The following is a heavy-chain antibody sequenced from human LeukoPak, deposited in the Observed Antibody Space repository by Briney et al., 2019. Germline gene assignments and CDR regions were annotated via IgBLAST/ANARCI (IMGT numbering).Heavy chain of an antibody. CDR1: GYTFTGYY. CDR3: ARGTIYYYDSSGYYYFDY. D-gene: IGHD3-22*01. J-gene: IGHJ4*02. Sequence: ASVKVSCKASGYTFTGYYMHWVRQAPGQGLEWMGRINPNSGGTNYAQKFQGRVTMTRDTSISTAYMELSRLRSDDTAVHYCARGTIYYYDSSGYYYFDYWGQGTLVTVSS. CDR2: INPNSGGT. V-gene: IGHV1-2*06.